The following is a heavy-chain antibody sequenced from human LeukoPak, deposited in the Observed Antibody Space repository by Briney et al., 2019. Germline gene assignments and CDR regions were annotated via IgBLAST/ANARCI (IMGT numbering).Heavy chain of an antibody. CDR1: GYTFSTYD. Sequence: ASVKVSCKASGYTFSTYDINWVRQATGQGLEWMGWMNPNSGNTGYALKFRGRVTMTRDTSITTAYLELSSLTSEDTAVYYCARVHSSGQDWGQGTLVTVSS. V-gene: IGHV1-8*01. CDR2: MNPNSGNT. J-gene: IGHJ4*02. D-gene: IGHD3-22*01. CDR3: ARVHSSGQD.